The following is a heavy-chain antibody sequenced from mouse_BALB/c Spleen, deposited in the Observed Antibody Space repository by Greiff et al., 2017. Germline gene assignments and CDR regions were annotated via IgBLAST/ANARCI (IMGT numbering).Heavy chain of an antibody. CDR3: ARHGGSYYFDY. J-gene: IGHJ2*01. CDR2: ISNGGGST. Sequence: DVKLVESGGGLVQPGGSLKLSCAASGFTFSSYTMSWVRQTPEKRLEWVAYISNGGGSTYYPDTVKGRFTISRDNAKNTLYLQMSSLKSEDTAMYYCARHGGSYYFDYWGQGTTLTVSS. V-gene: IGHV5-12-2*01. CDR1: GFTFSSYT.